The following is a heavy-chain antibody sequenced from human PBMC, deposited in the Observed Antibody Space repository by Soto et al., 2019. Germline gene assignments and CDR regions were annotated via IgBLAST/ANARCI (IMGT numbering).Heavy chain of an antibody. V-gene: IGHV3-21*01. CDR3: ASLIFRDDILTGSYYYGMDV. J-gene: IGHJ6*02. Sequence: EVQLVESGGGLVKPGGSLRLSCAASGFTFSSYSMNWVRQAPGKGLEWVSSISSSSSYIYYADSVKGRFTISRDNAKNSLYLQMNSLRAEDTAVYYCASLIFRDDILTGSYYYGMDVWGQGTTVTVSS. CDR2: ISSSSSYI. CDR1: GFTFSSYS. D-gene: IGHD3-9*01.